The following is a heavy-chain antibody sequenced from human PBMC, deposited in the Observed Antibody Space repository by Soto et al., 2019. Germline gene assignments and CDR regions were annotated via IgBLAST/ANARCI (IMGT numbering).Heavy chain of an antibody. Sequence: EVQLVESGGGLVQPGGSVRLSCAASGFTFSNYWMSWVRQAPGKGLEWVANIKPDGSEKFYVDSLKGRFTMSRDNAKNSLYLQMNSLRADDTAVYFCARGDYYDTSGPFSDAFDIWGQGTMVTVSS. CDR1: GFTFSNYW. J-gene: IGHJ3*02. CDR3: ARGDYYDTSGPFSDAFDI. D-gene: IGHD3-22*01. V-gene: IGHV3-7*04. CDR2: IKPDGSEK.